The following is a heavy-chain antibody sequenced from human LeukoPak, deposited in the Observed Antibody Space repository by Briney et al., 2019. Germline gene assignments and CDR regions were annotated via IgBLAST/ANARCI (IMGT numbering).Heavy chain of an antibody. D-gene: IGHD1-26*01. V-gene: IGHV3-23*01. CDR1: GFTFSSYA. CDR2: IMGSGGGA. J-gene: IGHJ4*02. Sequence: PGRSLRLSCAASGFTFSSYAMTWVRQTPGKGLEWVSSIMGSGGGAYYEDSVKGRFTISRDNSKNTLYLQMNSLRAEDTAVYYCAKDPFPGRLGAFDSWGQGTLVTVSS. CDR3: AKDPFPGRLGAFDS.